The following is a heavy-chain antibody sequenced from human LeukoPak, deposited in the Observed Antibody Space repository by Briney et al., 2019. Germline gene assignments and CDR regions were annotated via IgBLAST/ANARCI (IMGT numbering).Heavy chain of an antibody. Sequence: SVKVSCKATGGTFSSYAISWVRQAPGQGLEWMGGIIPIFGTANYAQKFQGRVTITADESTSTAYMELSSLRSEDTAVYYCARLPAAIPYYFDYWGQGTLVTVSS. CDR3: ARLPAAIPYYFDY. J-gene: IGHJ4*02. CDR2: IIPIFGTA. D-gene: IGHD2-2*02. V-gene: IGHV1-69*13. CDR1: GGTFSSYA.